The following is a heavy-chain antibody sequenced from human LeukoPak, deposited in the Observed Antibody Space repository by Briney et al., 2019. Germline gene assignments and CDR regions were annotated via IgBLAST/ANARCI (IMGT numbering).Heavy chain of an antibody. D-gene: IGHD1-7*01. V-gene: IGHV4-34*01. CDR1: GGSFSGYY. Sequence: NPSETLSLTCAVYGGSFSGYYWSWIRQPPGKGLEWIGEINHSGSTNYNPSLKCRVTISVGTSKNQFSLKLSSVTAADTAVYYCARGLTGTTYYYYGMDVWGQGTTVTVSS. J-gene: IGHJ6*02. CDR3: ARGLTGTTYYYYGMDV. CDR2: INHSGST.